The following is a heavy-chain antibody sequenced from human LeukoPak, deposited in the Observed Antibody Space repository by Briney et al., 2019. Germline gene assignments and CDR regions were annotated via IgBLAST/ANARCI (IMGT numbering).Heavy chain of an antibody. CDR1: GASISSSSYY. Sequence: PSETLSLTCTVSGASISSSSYYWGWIRQPPGKGLEWIGSIYYSGSTYYNPSLKSRVTISVDTSKNQFSLKLSSVTAADTAVYYCASPYSSGWYREYYFDYWGQGTLVTVSS. V-gene: IGHV4-39*01. J-gene: IGHJ4*02. CDR2: IYYSGST. CDR3: ASPYSSGWYREYYFDY. D-gene: IGHD6-19*01.